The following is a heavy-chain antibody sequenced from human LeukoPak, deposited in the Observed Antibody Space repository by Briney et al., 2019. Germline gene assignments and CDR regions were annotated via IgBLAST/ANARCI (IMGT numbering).Heavy chain of an antibody. CDR3: ARYAYSNYVRANFDY. CDR2: IYPGDSDT. D-gene: IGHD4-11*01. Sequence: RGESLKISCKGSGHSFTSYWIGWVRQMPGKGLEWMGIIYPGDSDTRYRPSFQGQVTISADKSISTAYLQWSSLKASDTAMYYCARYAYSNYVRANFDYWGQGTLVTVSS. J-gene: IGHJ4*02. CDR1: GHSFTSYW. V-gene: IGHV5-51*01.